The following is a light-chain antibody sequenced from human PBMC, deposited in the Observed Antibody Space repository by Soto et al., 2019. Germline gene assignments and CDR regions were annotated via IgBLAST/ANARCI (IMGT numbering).Light chain of an antibody. J-gene: IGLJ2*01. Sequence: SVLTQPPSVSAAPGQTVTISCSGRCSNIGSNSVSWYQQVPGTAPKLLLYDNNKRPSGIPDRFSGSKSGTSATLGITGLQTADEADYYCGTWESYLSVGVFGGGTKLTVL. CDR2: DNN. CDR1: CSNIGSNS. V-gene: IGLV1-51*01. CDR3: GTWESYLSVGV.